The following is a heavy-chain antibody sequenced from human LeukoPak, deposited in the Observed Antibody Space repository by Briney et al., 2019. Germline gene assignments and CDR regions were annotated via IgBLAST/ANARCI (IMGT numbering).Heavy chain of an antibody. V-gene: IGHV1-18*01. CDR3: ASGYSGYEWMAY. D-gene: IGHD5-12*01. Sequence: ASVKVSCKASGYTFTSYGISWVRQAPGQGPEWMGWISAYNGNTNYAQKLQGRVTMTTDTSASTAYMELRSLRSDDTAVYYCASGYSGYEWMAYWGQGTLVTVSS. CDR1: GYTFTSYG. CDR2: ISAYNGNT. J-gene: IGHJ4*02.